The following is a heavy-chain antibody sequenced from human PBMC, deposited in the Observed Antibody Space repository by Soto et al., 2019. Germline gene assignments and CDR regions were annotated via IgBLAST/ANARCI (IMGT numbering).Heavy chain of an antibody. CDR3: ARESSSYYHGMDV. CDR1: GGNFRSYA. D-gene: IGHD6-13*01. V-gene: IGHV1-69*06. J-gene: IGHJ6*02. CDR2: LIRIFGTA. Sequence: SVKVSCKASGGNFRSYAISWVRQAPGQGLEWMGGLIRIFGTANYAQKFQGRVTSTAEKSTSTAYMELLSLRSEDTAVYYCARESSSYYHGMDVWGQGTTVTVSS.